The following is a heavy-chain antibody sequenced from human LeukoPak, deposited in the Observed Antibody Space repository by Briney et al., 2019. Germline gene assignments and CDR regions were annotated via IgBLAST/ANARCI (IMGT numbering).Heavy chain of an antibody. V-gene: IGHV3-11*04. J-gene: IGHJ4*02. Sequence: GGFLRLSCVGSGLTFSDHFMSWIRQVPGKEPEWLSYINSKGDNILYRDSVKGRFTISRDNAENSLYLQMNSLKAEDTAVYYCATSRVFDYWGQGALVIVSS. CDR3: ATSRVFDY. CDR2: INSKGDNI. CDR1: GLTFSDHF.